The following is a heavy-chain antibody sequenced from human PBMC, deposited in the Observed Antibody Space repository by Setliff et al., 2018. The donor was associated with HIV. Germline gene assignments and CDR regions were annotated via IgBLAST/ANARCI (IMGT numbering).Heavy chain of an antibody. CDR1: GGSMNNYY. J-gene: IGHJ4*02. D-gene: IGHD3-10*01. CDR2: IYENDYT. V-gene: IGHV4-59*01. CDR3: ARAQMPRGVVAWSLYYFDY. Sequence: PSETLSLTCIVSGGSMNNYYWNWVRQTPGKGLEWIGYIYENDYTHYTVSLRSRVAISMDTSKNQFSLTLRSVTAADRAIYYCARAQMPRGVVAWSLYYFDYWGQGALVTVSS.